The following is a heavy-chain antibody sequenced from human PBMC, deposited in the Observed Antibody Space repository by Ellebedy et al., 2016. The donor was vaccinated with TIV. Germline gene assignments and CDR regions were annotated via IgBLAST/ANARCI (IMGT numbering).Heavy chain of an antibody. J-gene: IGHJ3*02. CDR3: ARRGNYLGDAFDI. Sequence: GESLKISXAASGFTFNFYSMNWVRQAAGKGLEWISYIVGTGTTTYYADSVKGRFTISRDNAKNSLYLQLNSLRDEDTAIYYCARRGNYLGDAFDIWGHGTTVIVSS. CDR2: IVGTGTTT. CDR1: GFTFNFYS. V-gene: IGHV3-48*02. D-gene: IGHD1-26*01.